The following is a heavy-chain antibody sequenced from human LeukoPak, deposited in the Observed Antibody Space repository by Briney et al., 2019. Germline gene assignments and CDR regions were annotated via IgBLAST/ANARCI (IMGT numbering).Heavy chain of an antibody. Sequence: GGSLRLSCAASGFTFSSYAMNWVRQAPGKGLGWVSSISGSGGNTYYADSVKGRFTISRDKSKNTLYLQMNRLRAEDTAVYYCAPKVVGSTPFDYWGQGTLVTVSS. D-gene: IGHD2-15*01. CDR2: ISGSGGNT. CDR1: GFTFSSYA. J-gene: IGHJ4*02. CDR3: APKVVGSTPFDY. V-gene: IGHV3-23*01.